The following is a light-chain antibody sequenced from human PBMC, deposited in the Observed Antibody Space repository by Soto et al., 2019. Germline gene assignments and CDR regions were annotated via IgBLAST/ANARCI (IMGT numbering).Light chain of an antibody. Sequence: DIQMTQSPSSLSASVGDRVTMTCRASHNINNYLNWYQQKPGKAPKLLIFAAANLETGIPSRFSGSGAGTEFTLSVSNLQPEDFATYYCQQTYMTPPWTFGQGTKVEI. CDR3: QQTYMTPPWT. CDR1: HNINNY. CDR2: AAA. J-gene: IGKJ1*01. V-gene: IGKV1-39*01.